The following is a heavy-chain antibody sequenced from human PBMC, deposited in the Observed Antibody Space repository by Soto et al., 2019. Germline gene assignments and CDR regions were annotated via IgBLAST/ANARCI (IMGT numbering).Heavy chain of an antibody. Sequence: SETLSLTCAVYGGSFSGYYWSWIRQPPGKGLEWIGEIIHSGSTNYNPSLKSRVTISVDTSKNQFSLKLTSVTAADTAVYYCACLGGDCSIDSWGQGTLVTVSS. J-gene: IGHJ4*02. CDR3: ACLGGDCSIDS. CDR2: IIHSGST. D-gene: IGHD2-21*02. V-gene: IGHV4-34*12. CDR1: GGSFSGYY.